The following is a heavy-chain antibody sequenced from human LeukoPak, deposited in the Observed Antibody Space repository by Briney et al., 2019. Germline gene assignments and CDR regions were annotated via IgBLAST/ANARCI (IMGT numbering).Heavy chain of an antibody. CDR2: IIPIFGTA. CDR3: ARGRAAAGTPYYFDY. Sequence: SVKVSCKASGGTFSSYAISWVRQAPGQGLEWMGGIIPIFGTANYAQKFQGRVTITADESTSTAYMELSSLRSEDTAVYYCARGRAAAGTPYYFDYWGQGTLATVSS. CDR1: GGTFSSYA. V-gene: IGHV1-69*13. D-gene: IGHD6-13*01. J-gene: IGHJ4*02.